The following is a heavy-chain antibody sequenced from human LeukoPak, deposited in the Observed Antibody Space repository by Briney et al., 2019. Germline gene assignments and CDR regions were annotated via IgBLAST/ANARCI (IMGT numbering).Heavy chain of an antibody. Sequence: SQTLSLTCSVSGVSISCGSYYCSWIRQPAGKGLEWIGRIYTSGRTNYNPSLKSRVTISVDTSKNQFSLKLISVTAADTAVYYCARELRFLEWATKPWGQGTMVTVSS. V-gene: IGHV4-61*02. CDR3: ARELRFLEWATKP. CDR2: IYTSGRT. D-gene: IGHD3-3*01. CDR1: GVSISCGSYY. J-gene: IGHJ5*02.